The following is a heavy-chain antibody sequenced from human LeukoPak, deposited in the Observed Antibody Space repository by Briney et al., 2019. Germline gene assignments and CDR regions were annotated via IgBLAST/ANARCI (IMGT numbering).Heavy chain of an antibody. Sequence: SXXXXWIRXPAXKGLEXXXRIYTSGSTNYNPSLKSRVTISVDTSKNQFSLKLSSVTAADTAVYYCARDPAYYYESGGSSFDYWGQGTLVTVSS. CDR3: ARDPAYYYESGGSSFDY. V-gene: IGHV4-61*02. CDR2: IYTSGST. CDR1: SXX. J-gene: IGHJ4*02. D-gene: IGHD3-22*01.